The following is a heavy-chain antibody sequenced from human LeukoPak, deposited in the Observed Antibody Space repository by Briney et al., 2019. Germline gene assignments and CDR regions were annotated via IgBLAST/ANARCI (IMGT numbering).Heavy chain of an antibody. CDR2: ISGSGGST. Sequence: GSLRLSCAASGFTFSSYAMSCVRQAPGKGLEWVSAISGSGGSTYYADSVKGRFTISRDNSKNTLYLQMNSLRAEDTAVYYCAKDLEQGPAAVTTFYWGQGTLVTVSS. J-gene: IGHJ4*02. CDR1: GFTFSSYA. D-gene: IGHD4-17*01. V-gene: IGHV3-23*01. CDR3: AKDLEQGPAAVTTFY.